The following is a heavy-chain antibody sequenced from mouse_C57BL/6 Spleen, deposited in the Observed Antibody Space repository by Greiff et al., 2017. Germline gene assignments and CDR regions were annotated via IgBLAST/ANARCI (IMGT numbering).Heavy chain of an antibody. D-gene: IGHD2-10*02. CDR1: GYTFTDYY. CDR2: INPNNGGT. V-gene: IGHV1-26*01. J-gene: IGHJ3*01. CDR3: ARAPRGRAWFAY. Sequence: EVQLQQSGPELVKPGASVKISCKASGYTFTDYYMNWVKQSHGKSLEWIGDINPNNGGTSYNQKFKGKATLTVDKSSSTAYMELRSLTSEDSAVYYCARAPRGRAWFAYWGQGTLVTVSA.